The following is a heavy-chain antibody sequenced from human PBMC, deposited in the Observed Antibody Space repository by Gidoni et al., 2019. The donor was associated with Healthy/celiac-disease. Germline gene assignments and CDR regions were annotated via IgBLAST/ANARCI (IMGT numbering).Heavy chain of an antibody. Sequence: EVQLVESGGGLVQPGRSLRLSCAASGFTFDAYAMHWVRPAPGKGLEWVSGISWNSGSIGYADSVKGRFTISRDNAKNSLYLQMNSLRAEDTALYYCAKDILVRSSGWNYFDYWGQGTLVTVSS. CDR3: AKDILVRSSGWNYFDY. CDR2: ISWNSGSI. J-gene: IGHJ4*02. D-gene: IGHD6-19*01. V-gene: IGHV3-9*01. CDR1: GFTFDAYA.